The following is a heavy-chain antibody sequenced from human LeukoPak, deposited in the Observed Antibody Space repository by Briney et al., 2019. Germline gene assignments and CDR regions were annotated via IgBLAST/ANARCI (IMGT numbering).Heavy chain of an antibody. CDR1: GFTFSSYG. D-gene: IGHD4-11*01. Sequence: GGSLRLSCAASGFTFSSYGMHWVRQAPGKGLEWVAFIRYDGSNKYYADSVKSRFTISRDNSKNTLYLQMDSLRAEDTAVYYCAREVDNYEGYYFDYWGQGTLVTVSS. J-gene: IGHJ4*02. V-gene: IGHV3-30*02. CDR2: IRYDGSNK. CDR3: AREVDNYEGYYFDY.